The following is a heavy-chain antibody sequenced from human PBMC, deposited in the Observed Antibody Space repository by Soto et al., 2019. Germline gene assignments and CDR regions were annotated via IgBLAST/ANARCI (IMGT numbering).Heavy chain of an antibody. CDR1: GYTFTSYG. D-gene: IGHD6-13*01. V-gene: IGHV1-18*01. Sequence: ASVKVSCKASGYTFTSYGISWVRQAPGQGLEWMGWISAYNGNTNYAQKLQGRVTMTTDTSTSTAYMELRSLRSDDTAVYYCARDEIEAAGPSYYYNGMDVRGQGTTVTVSS. CDR2: ISAYNGNT. CDR3: ARDEIEAAGPSYYYNGMDV. J-gene: IGHJ6*02.